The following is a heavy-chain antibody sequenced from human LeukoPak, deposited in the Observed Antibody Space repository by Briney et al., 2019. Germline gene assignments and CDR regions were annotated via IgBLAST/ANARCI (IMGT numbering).Heavy chain of an antibody. CDR2: LSGSGGST. D-gene: IGHD5-12*01. Sequence: GGSLRLSCAASGFTFSSYTMSWVRQAPGKGLKWVSVLSGSGGSTYYADSVKGRFTISRDNSKNTLYLQMNSLRAEDTAVYYCAKDREWLPDYWGQGTLVTVSS. CDR1: GFTFSSYT. V-gene: IGHV3-23*01. J-gene: IGHJ4*02. CDR3: AKDREWLPDY.